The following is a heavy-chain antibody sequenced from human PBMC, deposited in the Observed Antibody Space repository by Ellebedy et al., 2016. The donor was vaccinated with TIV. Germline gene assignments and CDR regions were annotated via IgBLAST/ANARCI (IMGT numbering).Heavy chain of an antibody. Sequence: PGGSLRLSCAASGFTFSGFGIHWVRQAPGKGLEWVAIIWYDGTNTYYADSVKGRFTISRDNSKNTLYLQMSSLRAEDTAIYYCARTKYLDYWGQGTLVTVPS. V-gene: IGHV3-33*01. CDR1: GFTFSGFG. CDR2: IWYDGTNT. J-gene: IGHJ4*02. CDR3: ARTKYLDY.